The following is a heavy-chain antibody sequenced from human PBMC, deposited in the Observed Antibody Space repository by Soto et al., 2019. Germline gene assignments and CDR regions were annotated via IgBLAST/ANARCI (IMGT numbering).Heavy chain of an antibody. CDR2: ISGSGGST. CDR3: VKVHAYDFDY. V-gene: IGHV3-23*01. CDR1: GFTFSSYA. D-gene: IGHD2-2*01. Sequence: GGSLRLSCAASGFTFSSYAMSWVRQAPGKGLEWVSAISGSGGSTYYADSVKGRFTISRDNPKNTLYLQMSSLRAQDTAVYFCVKVHAYDFDYWGQGTLVTVSS. J-gene: IGHJ4*02.